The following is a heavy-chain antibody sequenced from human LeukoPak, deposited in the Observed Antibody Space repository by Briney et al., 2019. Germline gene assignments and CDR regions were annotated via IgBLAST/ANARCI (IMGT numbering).Heavy chain of an antibody. D-gene: IGHD2-2*01. Sequence: SVKVSCKASGGTFSSYAISWVRQAPGQGREWMGGIIPIFGTANYAQKFQGRVTITADESTSTAYMELSSLRSEDTAVYYCARVRVVPAALYYYYGMDVWGKGTTVTVSS. CDR2: IIPIFGTA. CDR1: GGTFSSYA. CDR3: ARVRVVPAALYYYYGMDV. J-gene: IGHJ6*04. V-gene: IGHV1-69*01.